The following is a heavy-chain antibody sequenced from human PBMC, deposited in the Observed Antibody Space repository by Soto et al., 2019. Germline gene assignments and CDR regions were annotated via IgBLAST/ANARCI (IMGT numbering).Heavy chain of an antibody. CDR3: ASIFDRNYYYYYGMDV. D-gene: IGHD3-3*01. CDR1: GGTFSSYA. CDR2: IIPIFGTA. J-gene: IGHJ6*02. Sequence: SVKVSCKASGGTFSSYAISWVRQAPGQGLEWMGGIIPIFGTANYAQKFQGRVTITADESTSTAYMELSSLRSEDTAVYYCASIFDRNYYYYYGMDVWGQGTTVTVSS. V-gene: IGHV1-69*13.